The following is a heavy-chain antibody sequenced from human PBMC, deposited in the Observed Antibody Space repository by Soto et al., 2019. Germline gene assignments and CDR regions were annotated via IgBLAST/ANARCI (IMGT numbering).Heavy chain of an antibody. V-gene: IGHV3-23*01. Sequence: GGSLRLSCVGSGFSFDNFAMRWVRQAPGKGLEWVSSISARSSTTYYAGSVKGRFTISRDNSKNTLYLQMNSLTAEDTAVYYCAKVFYDSGATFFGVDVWGQGTTVTVSS. CDR2: ISARSSTT. J-gene: IGHJ6*02. CDR3: AKVFYDSGATFFGVDV. D-gene: IGHD3-10*01. CDR1: GFSFDNFA.